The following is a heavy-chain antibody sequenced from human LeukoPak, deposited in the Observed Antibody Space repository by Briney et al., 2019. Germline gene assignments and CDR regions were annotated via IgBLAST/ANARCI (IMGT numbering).Heavy chain of an antibody. CDR1: GFTFSSYG. CDR3: AKPGPRDIVVVVAATPPVYYFDY. V-gene: IGHV3-23*01. CDR2: ISGSGGST. Sequence: PGGSLRLSCAASGFTFSSYGMSWVRQAPGKGLEWVSAISGSGGSTYYADSVKGRFTISRDNSKNTLYLQMNSLRAEDTAVYYCAKPGPRDIVVVVAATPPVYYFDYWGQGTLVTVSS. J-gene: IGHJ4*02. D-gene: IGHD2-15*01.